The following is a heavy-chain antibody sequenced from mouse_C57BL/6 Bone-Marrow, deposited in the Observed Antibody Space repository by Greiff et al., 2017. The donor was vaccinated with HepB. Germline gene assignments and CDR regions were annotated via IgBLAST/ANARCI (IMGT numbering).Heavy chain of an antibody. D-gene: IGHD1-1*01. CDR3: ARSITTVVGAMDY. CDR1: GFSLTSYA. CDR2: IWTGGGT. Sequence: VMLVESGPGLVAPSQSLSITCTVSGFSLTSYAISWVRQPPGKGLEWLGVIWTGGGTNYNSALKSRLSISKDNSKSQVFLKMNSLQTDDTARYYCARSITTVVGAMDYWGQGTSVTVSS. V-gene: IGHV2-9-1*01. J-gene: IGHJ4*01.